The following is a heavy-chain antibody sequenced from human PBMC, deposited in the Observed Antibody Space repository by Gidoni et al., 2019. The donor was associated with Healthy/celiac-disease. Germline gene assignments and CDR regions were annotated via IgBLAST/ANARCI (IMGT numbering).Heavy chain of an antibody. CDR3: ARNGLRDYYDSSGYYGRDYFDY. J-gene: IGHJ4*02. CDR1: GYTFTSYD. D-gene: IGHD3-22*01. V-gene: IGHV1-8*01. CDR2: EGNT. Sequence: QVQLVQSGAEVKKPGASVTVSCKASGYTFTSYDINWVRQATGQGLEWMGWEGNTGYAQKFQGRVTMTRNTSISTAYMELSSLRSEDTAVYYCARNGLRDYYDSSGYYGRDYFDYWGQGTLVTVSS.